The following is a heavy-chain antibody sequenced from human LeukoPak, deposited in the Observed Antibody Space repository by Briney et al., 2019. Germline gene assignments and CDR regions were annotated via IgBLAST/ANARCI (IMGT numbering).Heavy chain of an antibody. CDR1: GYTFTGYY. CDR2: INPNSGGT. Sequence: ASVKASCKASGYTFTGYYMHWVRQAPGQGLEWMGRINPNSGGTNYAQKFQGRVTMTRDMSISTAYMELSRLRSDDTAVYYCARDWAGAGGGCSGGSCYYDAFDIWGQGTMVTVSS. CDR3: ARDWAGAGGGCSGGSCYYDAFDI. D-gene: IGHD2-15*01. V-gene: IGHV1-2*06. J-gene: IGHJ3*02.